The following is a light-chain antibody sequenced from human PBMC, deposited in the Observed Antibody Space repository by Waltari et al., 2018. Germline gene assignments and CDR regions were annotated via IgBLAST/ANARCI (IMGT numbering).Light chain of an antibody. CDR1: QSLSNN. V-gene: IGKV3-15*01. Sequence: EIVMTQSPATLSLSPGERATLSCRASQSLSNNLAWYQQKPGQAPRPLIYGASTRATGIPARFSGSGSGTEFTLTISSLQSEDFAVYYCQQYNNWPPWTFGQGTKVEIK. CDR3: QQYNNWPPWT. J-gene: IGKJ1*01. CDR2: GAS.